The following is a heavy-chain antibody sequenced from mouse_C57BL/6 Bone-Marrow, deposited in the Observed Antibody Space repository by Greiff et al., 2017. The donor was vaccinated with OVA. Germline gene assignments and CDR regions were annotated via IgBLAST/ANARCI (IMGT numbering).Heavy chain of an antibody. CDR2: MHPSASDT. CDR1: GYTFTSYW. D-gene: IGHD1-1*01. J-gene: IGHJ2*01. CDR3: ARGGISTVVATQVAY. Sequence: VQLQQPGAELVKPGASVKVSCKASGYTFTSYWMHCVKQRPAQGVEWIGRMHPSASDTNYNQKFKGKATLTVDKSSSTAYVQLSSLTSEDAAVYYCARGGISTVVATQVAYWGQGTTLTVSS. V-gene: IGHV1-74*01.